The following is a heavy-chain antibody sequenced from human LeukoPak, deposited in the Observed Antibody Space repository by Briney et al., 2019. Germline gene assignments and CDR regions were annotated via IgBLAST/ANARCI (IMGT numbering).Heavy chain of an antibody. CDR3: ARDTGVRPRVAHFDY. CDR1: GGSISSSSYY. CDR2: IYYSGST. J-gene: IGHJ4*02. Sequence: PSETLSLTCTVSGGSISSSSYYWGWIRQPPGKGLEWIGSIYYSGSTYYNPSLKSRVTISVDTSKNQFSLKLSSVPPGDTAVYYCARDTGVRPRVAHFDYWGQGTLVTVSS. D-gene: IGHD1-14*01. V-gene: IGHV4-39*07.